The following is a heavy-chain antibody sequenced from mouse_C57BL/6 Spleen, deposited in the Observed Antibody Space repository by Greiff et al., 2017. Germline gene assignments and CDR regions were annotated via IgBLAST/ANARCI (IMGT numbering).Heavy chain of an antibody. J-gene: IGHJ1*03. D-gene: IGHD1-1*01. CDR2: ILPGSGST. Sequence: VKLVESGAELMKPGASVKLSCKATGYTFTGYWIEWVKQRPGHGLEWIGEILPGSGSTNYNEKFKGKATFTADTSSNTAYMQLSSLTTEDSAIYYCARAFITTVVESVWYFDVWGTGTTVTVSS. CDR1: GYTFTGYW. CDR3: ARAFITTVVESVWYFDV. V-gene: IGHV1-9*01.